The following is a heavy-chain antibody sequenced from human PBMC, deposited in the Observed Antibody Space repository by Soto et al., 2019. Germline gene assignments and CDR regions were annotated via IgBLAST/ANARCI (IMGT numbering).Heavy chain of an antibody. D-gene: IGHD5-12*01. CDR1: GFTFSDSA. CDR3: TRWHSGYDFPFDF. Sequence: GGSLRLSCAASGFTFSDSAIHWVRQASGKGLEWVGRIRSKGKNYATTYGASMKDRFTISRDDSKKTAFLQMNGLTTEDTAVYYCTRWHSGYDFPFDFWGQGT. V-gene: IGHV3-73*01. J-gene: IGHJ4*02. CDR2: IRSKGKNYAT.